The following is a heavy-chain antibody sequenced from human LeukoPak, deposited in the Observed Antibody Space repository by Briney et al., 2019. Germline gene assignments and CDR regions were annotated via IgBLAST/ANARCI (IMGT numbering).Heavy chain of an antibody. CDR1: GYTFTSYG. J-gene: IGHJ6*03. D-gene: IGHD3-3*01. Sequence: ASVKVSCKASGYTFTSYGISWVRQAPGQGLEWMRWISAYNGNTNYAQKLQGRVTMTTDTSTSTAYMELRSLRSDDTAVYYCATGYYDFWSGYYIPYYYYYYMDVWGKGTTVTVSS. CDR2: ISAYNGNT. V-gene: IGHV1-18*01. CDR3: ATGYYDFWSGYYIPYYYYYYMDV.